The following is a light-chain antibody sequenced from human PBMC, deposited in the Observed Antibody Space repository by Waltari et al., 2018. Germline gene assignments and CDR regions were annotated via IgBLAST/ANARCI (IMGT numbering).Light chain of an antibody. V-gene: IGKV3-20*01. Sequence: DTVLTQSPGTMSFSPGDKATLSCRASQTVGTNYLAWYQQKPGQAPSLLIFATSTRATGVTDRFSGSGSGTDFTLTISSLGPEDFAVYYCHQYGNSPKTFGQGTKVEIK. J-gene: IGKJ1*01. CDR3: HQYGNSPKT. CDR1: QTVGTNY. CDR2: ATS.